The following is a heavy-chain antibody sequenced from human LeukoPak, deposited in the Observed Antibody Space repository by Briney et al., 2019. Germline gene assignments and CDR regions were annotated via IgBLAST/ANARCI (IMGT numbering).Heavy chain of an antibody. V-gene: IGHV4-4*09. CDR2: SGNT. CDR1: GGSISSYY. J-gene: IGHJ4*02. Sequence: SETLSLTCTVSGGSISSYYWSWIRQPPGKGLEWIGYSGNTNYSPSLNSRVTISVDTSKNQFSLRLTSVTAADTAVYFCATYYGDRGGSGHWGQGTLVTVSS. CDR3: ATYYGDRGGSGH. D-gene: IGHD2-21*01.